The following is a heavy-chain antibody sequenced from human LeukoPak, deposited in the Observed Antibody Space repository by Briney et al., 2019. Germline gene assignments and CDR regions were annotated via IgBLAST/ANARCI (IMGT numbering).Heavy chain of an antibody. V-gene: IGHV4-59*12. D-gene: IGHD3-22*01. CDR1: GLSITSYY. J-gene: IGHJ4*02. CDR2: IYYTGST. Sequence: PSETLSLTCTVSGLSITSYYWSCVRQPPGRGLEWIGYIYYTGSTNYNPSLKSRVTISVDTSKNQFSLKLSSVTAADTAVYYCARDVDGLIDYWGQGTLVTVSS. CDR3: ARDVDGLIDY.